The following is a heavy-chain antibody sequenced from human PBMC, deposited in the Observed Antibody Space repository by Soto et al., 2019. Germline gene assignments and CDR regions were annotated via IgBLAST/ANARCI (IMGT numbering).Heavy chain of an antibody. CDR2: IYYSGST. J-gene: IGHJ4*02. Sequence: SETLSLTCTVSGGSISSYYWSWIRQPPGKGLEWIGYIYYSGSTNYNPSLKSRVTISVDTSKNQFSLKLSSVTAADTAVYYCARSGDIVVVPAAGEFDYWGQGTLVTVSS. D-gene: IGHD2-2*01. CDR1: GGSISSYY. CDR3: ARSGDIVVVPAAGEFDY. V-gene: IGHV4-59*01.